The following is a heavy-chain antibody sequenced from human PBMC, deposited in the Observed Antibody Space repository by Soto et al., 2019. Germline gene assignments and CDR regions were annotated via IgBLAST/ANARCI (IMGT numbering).Heavy chain of an antibody. CDR1: GGSISSGGYY. CDR3: ARGGVPADDYGDYESNQNVLYFDY. CDR2: IYYSGIT. J-gene: IGHJ4*02. V-gene: IGHV4-31*03. D-gene: IGHD4-17*01. Sequence: SETLSLTCTVSGGSISSGGYYWSWIRQHPGKGLEWIGYIYYSGITYYNPSLKSRVTISVDTPKNQFSLKLSSVTAADTAVYYCARGGVPADDYGDYESNQNVLYFDYWGQGTLVTVSS.